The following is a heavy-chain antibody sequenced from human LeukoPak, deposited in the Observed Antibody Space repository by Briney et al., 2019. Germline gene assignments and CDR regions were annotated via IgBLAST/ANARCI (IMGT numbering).Heavy chain of an antibody. J-gene: IGHJ4*02. D-gene: IGHD3-22*01. Sequence: PGGSLRLSCAASGFTFSSYAMSWVRQAPGKGLEWVSAISGSGGSTYYADSVKGRFTISRDNSKNTLYLQMNSLRVEDTAVYYCAKRADSSGRTRGGFDYWGQGTLATVSS. CDR2: ISGSGGST. CDR3: AKRADSSGRTRGGFDY. V-gene: IGHV3-23*01. CDR1: GFTFSSYA.